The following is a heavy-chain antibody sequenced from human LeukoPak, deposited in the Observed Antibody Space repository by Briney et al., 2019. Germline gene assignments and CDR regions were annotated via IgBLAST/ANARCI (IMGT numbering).Heavy chain of an antibody. J-gene: IGHJ6*02. CDR2: ISGSGGST. D-gene: IGHD2-2*01. V-gene: IGHV3-23*01. CDR1: GFTFSSYA. CDR3: AKAAYCSSTSCSDEYYYYYYGMDV. Sequence: GGSLRLSCAASGFTFSSYAMSWVRQAPGKGLEWVSAISGSGGSTYYADSAKGRFTISRDHSKNTLHLQMNSLRAEDTAVYYCAKAAYCSSTSCSDEYYYYYYGMDVWGQGTTVTVSS.